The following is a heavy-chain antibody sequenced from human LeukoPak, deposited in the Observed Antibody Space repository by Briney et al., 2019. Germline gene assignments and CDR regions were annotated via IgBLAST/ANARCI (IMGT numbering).Heavy chain of an antibody. CDR3: AKGELIAVVGTHYFDY. D-gene: IGHD3-22*01. Sequence: GGSLRLSCAASGFTFSNYWMHWVRQAPGKGLVWVSCINTDGSSPTYADSVKGRFTISRDNSKNTLYLQMNSLRAEDTAVYYCAKGELIAVVGTHYFDYWGQGALVTVSS. CDR1: GFTFSNYW. V-gene: IGHV3-74*01. CDR2: INTDGSSP. J-gene: IGHJ4*02.